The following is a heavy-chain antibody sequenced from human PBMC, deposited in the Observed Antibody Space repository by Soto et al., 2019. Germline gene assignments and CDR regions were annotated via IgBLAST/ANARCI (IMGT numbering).Heavy chain of an antibody. CDR2: ISYDGSNK. D-gene: IGHD5-18*01. V-gene: IGHV3-30*18. CDR3: AKDLDTAAGLFYY. CDR1: GFTFSSNG. J-gene: IGHJ4*02. Sequence: QVQLVESGGGVVQPGRSLRLSCAASGFTFSSNGMHWVRQAPGKGLEWVAVISYDGSNKYYADSVKGRFTISRDNSRNTLYLQMNSLRAEDTAVYYCAKDLDTAAGLFYYWGQGTLVTVSS.